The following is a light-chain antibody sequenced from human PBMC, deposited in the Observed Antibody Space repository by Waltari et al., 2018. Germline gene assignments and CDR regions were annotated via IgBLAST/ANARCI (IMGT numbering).Light chain of an antibody. CDR3: NSFTDTASWV. Sequence: QSALTQPASVSGSPGESITISCTGTSSYVGGHNHVSWYQHHPGKAPKLIIHDGNKRPSGVSNRFSGSKSYTTASLTISGLQAEDEADYYCNSFTDTASWVFGGGTKLTVL. CDR1: SSYVGGHNH. CDR2: DGN. J-gene: IGLJ3*02. V-gene: IGLV2-14*03.